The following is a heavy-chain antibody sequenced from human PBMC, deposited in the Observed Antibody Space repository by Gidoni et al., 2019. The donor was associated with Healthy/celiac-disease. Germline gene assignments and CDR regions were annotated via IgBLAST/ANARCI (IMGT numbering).Heavy chain of an antibody. Sequence: QVQLQVSGPGLVKPSETLSFTCTVSGGPISSYYWSWIRQLPGKGLEWIGYIYYSGSTNYNPSLKSRVTISVDTSKNQFSLKLSSVTAADTAVYYCARVSGLSDYWGQGTLVTVSS. CDR3: ARVSGLSDY. CDR1: GGPISSYY. CDR2: IYYSGST. D-gene: IGHD6-19*01. J-gene: IGHJ4*02. V-gene: IGHV4-59*01.